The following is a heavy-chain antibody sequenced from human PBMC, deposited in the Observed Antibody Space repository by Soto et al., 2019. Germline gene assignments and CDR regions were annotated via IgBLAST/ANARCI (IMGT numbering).Heavy chain of an antibody. CDR3: ARLTRDPIITIFGGSGKVSGMDV. D-gene: IGHD3-3*01. Sequence: QVQLVQSGAEVKKPGSSVKVSCKASGGTFSSYAISWVRQAPGQGLEWMGGIIPIFGTANYAQKFQGRVTITADESTSTAYMELSSLRSEDTAVYYCARLTRDPIITIFGGSGKVSGMDVWGQGTTVTVSS. CDR1: GGTFSSYA. V-gene: IGHV1-69*01. CDR2: IIPIFGTA. J-gene: IGHJ6*02.